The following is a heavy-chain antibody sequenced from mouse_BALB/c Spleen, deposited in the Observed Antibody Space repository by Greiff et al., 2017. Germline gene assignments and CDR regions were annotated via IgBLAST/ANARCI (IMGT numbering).Heavy chain of an antibody. CDR3: ARVGAARATCAMDY. J-gene: IGHJ4*01. CDR2: IYPGGGYT. CDR1: GYTFTNYW. V-gene: IGHV1-63*02. Sequence: VQLQQSGAELVRPGTSVKISCKASGYTFTNYWLGWVKQRPGHGLEWIGDIYPGGGYTNYNEKFKGKATLTADTSSSTAYMQLSSLTSEDSAVYFCARVGAARATCAMDYWGQGTSVTVSS. D-gene: IGHD3-1*01.